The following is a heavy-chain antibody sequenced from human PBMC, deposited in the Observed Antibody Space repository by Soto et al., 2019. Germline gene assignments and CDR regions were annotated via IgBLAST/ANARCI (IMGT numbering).Heavy chain of an antibody. CDR3: ANQKIRFSVAGTLYGLGV. CDR2: ISSTSGTI. J-gene: IGHJ6*02. Sequence: EGQLVESGGNLVRPGGSLRHSCEASGFVFSTYSMNWVRQAPGKGLEWISYISSTSGTIYYADSVKGRFTIFRDNAKNSLFLQMNGLRDDDTAVYYCANQKIRFSVAGTLYGLGVWGQGTTVTVSS. D-gene: IGHD6-19*01. V-gene: IGHV3-48*02. CDR1: GFVFSTYS.